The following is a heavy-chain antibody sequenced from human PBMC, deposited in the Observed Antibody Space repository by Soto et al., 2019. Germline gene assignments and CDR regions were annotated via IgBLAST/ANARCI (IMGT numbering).Heavy chain of an antibody. Sequence: QVQLVQSGAEVKKPGASVKVSCKASGYTFTRYGISWVRQAPGQGLEWMGWISAYNGNTNYAQKLQGRVTTTTNTTTSTAYMELRSLRSDDTAVYYCAKDLCSSTSCYACSCWFDPWGQGTLVTVSS. J-gene: IGHJ5*02. CDR3: AKDLCSSTSCYACSCWFDP. CDR2: ISAYNGNT. V-gene: IGHV1-18*01. CDR1: GYTFTRYG. D-gene: IGHD2-2*01.